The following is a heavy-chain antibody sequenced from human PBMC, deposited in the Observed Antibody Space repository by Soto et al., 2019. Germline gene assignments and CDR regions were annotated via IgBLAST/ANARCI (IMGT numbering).Heavy chain of an antibody. CDR3: ARDTVVTNFDY. CDR1: GGSFSGYY. D-gene: IGHD3-22*01. Sequence: SETLSLTCAVYGGSFSGYYWSWIRQPPGKGLEWIGEINHSGSTNYNPSLKSRVTISVDTSKNQFSLKLSSVTAADTAVYYCARDTVVTNFDYWCQGTLVT. CDR2: INHSGST. J-gene: IGHJ4*02. V-gene: IGHV4-34*01.